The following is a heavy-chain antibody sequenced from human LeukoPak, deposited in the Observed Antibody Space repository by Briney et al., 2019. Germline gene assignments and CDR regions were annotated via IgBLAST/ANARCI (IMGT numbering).Heavy chain of an antibody. CDR2: ISWNSGSI. Sequence: QAGRSLRLSCAASGFTFDDYAMHWVRQAPGKGLEWVSGISWNSGSIGYADSVKGRSTISRDNAKNSLYLQMNSLRAEDTALYYCAKANHYYDSSGYYWIGSYYFDYWGQGTLVTVSS. CDR3: AKANHYYDSSGYYWIGSYYFDY. D-gene: IGHD3-22*01. V-gene: IGHV3-9*01. J-gene: IGHJ4*02. CDR1: GFTFDDYA.